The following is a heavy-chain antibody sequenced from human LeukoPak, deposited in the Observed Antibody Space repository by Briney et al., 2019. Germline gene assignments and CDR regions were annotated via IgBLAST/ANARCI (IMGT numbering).Heavy chain of an antibody. D-gene: IGHD1-26*01. CDR1: GFTFSSYA. Sequence: GGSLRLSCAASGFTFSSYAMNWVRQAPGKGLEWVANIKQDGSEKYYVDSVKGRFTISRDNAKNSLYLQMNSLRAEDTAVYYCARDPTLYSGSYYVWGQGTLVTVSS. V-gene: IGHV3-7*01. J-gene: IGHJ4*02. CDR2: IKQDGSEK. CDR3: ARDPTLYSGSYYV.